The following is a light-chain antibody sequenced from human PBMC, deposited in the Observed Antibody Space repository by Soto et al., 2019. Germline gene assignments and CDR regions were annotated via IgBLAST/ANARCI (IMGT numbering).Light chain of an antibody. J-gene: IGKJ1*01. CDR1: QSVSSSY. Sequence: IVLAQSPWPLPFSPGETPMLSWSACQSVSSSYLAWYQQKPGQAPTLLIYNESSRATGIPDRFSGSGSGTDFTLTLSRMEAEDVDVYYCQQRGGSQPPWTCGQGTTGAIK. V-gene: IGKV3-20*01. CDR2: NES. CDR3: QQRGGSQPPWT.